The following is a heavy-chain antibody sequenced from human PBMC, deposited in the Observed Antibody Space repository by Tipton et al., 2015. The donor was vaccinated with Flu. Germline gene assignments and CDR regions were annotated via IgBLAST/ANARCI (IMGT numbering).Heavy chain of an antibody. CDR3: ARDRGWPAALDT. CDR2: IYTSGST. Sequence: TLSLTCTVSGGSISSYYWSWIRQPAGKGLEWIGRIYTSGSTNYNPSLKSRVSISVDTSRNQVSLRLKSVSAADTAIYYCARDRGWPAALDTWGRGILVTVSS. J-gene: IGHJ5*02. V-gene: IGHV4-4*07. D-gene: IGHD6-6*01. CDR1: GGSISSYY.